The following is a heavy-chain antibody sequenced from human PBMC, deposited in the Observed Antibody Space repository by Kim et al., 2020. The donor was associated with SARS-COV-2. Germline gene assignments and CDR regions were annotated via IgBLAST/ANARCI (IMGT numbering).Heavy chain of an antibody. V-gene: IGHV1-3*01. CDR3: ARTSSENWLLYYFEY. CDR1: GYTFTDYA. Sequence: ASVKVSCKASGYTFTDYAIHWVRQAPGQRLEWMGWINAGNGNTKYSQKFQGRVTITRDPSAITVYMDLSTLRSEDTAVYYCARTSSENWLLYYFEYWGQGTLVTVSS. J-gene: IGHJ4*02. CDR2: INAGNGNT. D-gene: IGHD3-3*01.